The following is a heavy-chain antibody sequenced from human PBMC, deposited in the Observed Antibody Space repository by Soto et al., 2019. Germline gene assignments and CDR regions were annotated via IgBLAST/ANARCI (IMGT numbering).Heavy chain of an antibody. V-gene: IGHV4-39*01. CDR1: GGSISSSSYY. J-gene: IGHJ4*02. D-gene: IGHD3-3*01. Sequence: SETLSLTCTVSGGSISSSSYYWGWIRQPPGKGLEWIGSIYYSGSTYYNPSLKSRVTISVDTSKNQFSLKLSSVTAADTAVYYCARQNRYYASFDYWGQGTLVTVSS. CDR3: ARQNRYYASFDY. CDR2: IYYSGST.